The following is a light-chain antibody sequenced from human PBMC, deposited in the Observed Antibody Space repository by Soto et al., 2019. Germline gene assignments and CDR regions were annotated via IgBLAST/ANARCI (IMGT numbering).Light chain of an antibody. CDR1: QDVRNY. CDR3: LQDYSWPWT. V-gene: IGKV1-6*01. CDR2: GAF. Sequence: AIQMTQSPSSLSASVGDRLTITCRASQDVRNYVFWYQQKPGKAPKFLLYGAFSLETGIPSRFSGSRYGTEFTLTINSMLPEDFATYFCLQDYSWPWTFGQGTKVEV. J-gene: IGKJ1*01.